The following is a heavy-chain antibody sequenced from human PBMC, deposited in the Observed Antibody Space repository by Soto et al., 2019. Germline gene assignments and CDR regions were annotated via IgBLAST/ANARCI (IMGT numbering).Heavy chain of an antibody. Sequence: ASVKVSCKVSGYTLTELAMHWVRQAPVKGLEWMGGFDPEDGETIYAQKFQGRVTMTEDTSTDTAYMELSSLRSEDTAVYYCATHRDLGDSSGYSTWFDPWGQGTPVTVSS. CDR1: GYTLTELA. CDR3: ATHRDLGDSSGYSTWFDP. V-gene: IGHV1-24*01. J-gene: IGHJ5*02. CDR2: FDPEDGET. D-gene: IGHD3-22*01.